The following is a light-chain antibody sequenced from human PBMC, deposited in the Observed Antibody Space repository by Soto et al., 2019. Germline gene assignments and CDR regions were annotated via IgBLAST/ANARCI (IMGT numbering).Light chain of an antibody. J-gene: IGKJ1*01. Sequence: IQMTQSPSTLSASVGDRVTITCRASQSISYWLAWYQQKPGKAPKVLIYKASSLESGVPSRFSGSGSGTEFTLTISSLQPDDFAAYYCQHYNSYPLSFGQGTKVDIK. CDR2: KAS. CDR3: QHYNSYPLS. V-gene: IGKV1-5*03. CDR1: QSISYW.